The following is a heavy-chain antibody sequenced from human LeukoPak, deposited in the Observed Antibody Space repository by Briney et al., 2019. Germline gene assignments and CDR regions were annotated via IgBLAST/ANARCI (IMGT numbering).Heavy chain of an antibody. D-gene: IGHD5-18*01. J-gene: IGHJ4*02. CDR2: IKGDGSST. Sequence: GGSLRLSCAASGFTFSSYWMHWVRHTPVKVLVWVSRIKGDGSSTSYADSVKGRFTISRDNAKNTLYLQMNSLRAEDTAVYYCARDGNSFGYDFDYRGQGTLVTVSS. CDR1: GFTFSSYW. CDR3: ARDGNSFGYDFDY. V-gene: IGHV3-74*01.